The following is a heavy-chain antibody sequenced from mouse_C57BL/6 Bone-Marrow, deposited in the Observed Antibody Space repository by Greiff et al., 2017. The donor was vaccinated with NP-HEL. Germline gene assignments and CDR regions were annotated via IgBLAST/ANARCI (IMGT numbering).Heavy chain of an antibody. Sequence: VQLQQSGAELARPGASVKLSCKASGYTFTSYGISWVKQRTGQGLEWIGEIYPRSGNTYYNEKFKGKATLTADKSSSTAYMELRSLTSEDSAVYFCARGGHYYGSSYEMDYWGQGTTLTVSS. J-gene: IGHJ2*01. CDR1: GYTFTSYG. V-gene: IGHV1-81*01. CDR3: ARGGHYYGSSYEMDY. CDR2: IYPRSGNT. D-gene: IGHD1-1*01.